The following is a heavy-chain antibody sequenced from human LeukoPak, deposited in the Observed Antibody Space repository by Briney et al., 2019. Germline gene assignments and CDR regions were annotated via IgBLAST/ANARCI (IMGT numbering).Heavy chain of an antibody. D-gene: IGHD3-10*01. Sequence: PSETLSLTCTVSGASISSSSYYWAWIRQPPGKGLEWIGSIYYSGSTYYNPSLKGRVTISVDTSKNQFSLKLSSVTAADTAVYYCARDMVRDAVVHDAFDIWGQGTMVTVSS. V-gene: IGHV4-39*07. CDR2: IYYSGST. CDR1: GASISSSSYY. J-gene: IGHJ3*02. CDR3: ARDMVRDAVVHDAFDI.